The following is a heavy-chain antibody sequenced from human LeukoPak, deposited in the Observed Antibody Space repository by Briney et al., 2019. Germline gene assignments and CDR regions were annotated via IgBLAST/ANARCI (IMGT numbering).Heavy chain of an antibody. CDR3: ARLLGVDYYDSSGYGAFDI. CDR2: VYYSAKT. J-gene: IGHJ3*02. Sequence: PSETLSLTCTVSGATISSIRYYWSWIRQPPGKGLEWIGSVYYSAKTFYNPSLKSRVTISVDTSKNQFSLKLSSVTAADTAVYYCARLLGVDYYDSSGYGAFDIWGQGTMVTVSS. D-gene: IGHD3-22*01. CDR1: GATISSIRYY. V-gene: IGHV4-39*01.